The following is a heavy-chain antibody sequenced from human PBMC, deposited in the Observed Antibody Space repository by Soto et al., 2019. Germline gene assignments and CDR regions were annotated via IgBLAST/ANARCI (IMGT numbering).Heavy chain of an antibody. CDR2: INHSGST. Sequence: PSETLSLTCAVYGGAFNDYYWTWIRQPPGKGLEWIGEINHSGSTNYNPSLKSRVTISVDTSKNQVSLKLSSVTAADTAVYYCASTYYYDSSGPHHEYWGQGTLVTVSS. D-gene: IGHD3-22*01. CDR3: ASTYYYDSSGPHHEY. V-gene: IGHV4-34*01. J-gene: IGHJ4*02. CDR1: GGAFNDYY.